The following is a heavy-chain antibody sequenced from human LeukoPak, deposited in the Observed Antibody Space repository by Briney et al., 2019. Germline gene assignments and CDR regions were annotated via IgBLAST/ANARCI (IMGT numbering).Heavy chain of an antibody. D-gene: IGHD3-10*01. CDR1: GFTFSSYS. CDR3: AGVRGVIRKNNWFDP. Sequence: GGSLRLSCAASGFTFSSYSMNWVRQAPGKGLEWVSSISSSSSYIYYADSVKGRFTISRDNAKNSLYLQMNSLRAEDTAVYYCAGVRGVIRKNNWFDPWGQGTLVTVSS. V-gene: IGHV3-21*04. J-gene: IGHJ5*02. CDR2: ISSSSSYI.